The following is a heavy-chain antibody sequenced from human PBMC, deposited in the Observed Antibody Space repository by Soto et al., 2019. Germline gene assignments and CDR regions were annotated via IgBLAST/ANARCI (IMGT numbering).Heavy chain of an antibody. Sequence: KSAETLSLTCTVSGVTLSGYYWSWIRQTPGKKLEWIGCIYFNGTTNYNPPLKSRVPISIERSKNQFYLKVRSVTATVTAVDHCARGKGTHKYWGRGILVNVSS. V-gene: IGHV4-59*01. CDR3: ARGKGTHKY. CDR2: IYFNGTT. D-gene: IGHD3-10*01. J-gene: IGHJ4*02. CDR1: GVTLSGYY.